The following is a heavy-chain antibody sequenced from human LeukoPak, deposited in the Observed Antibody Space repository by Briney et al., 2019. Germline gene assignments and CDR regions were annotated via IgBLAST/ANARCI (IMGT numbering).Heavy chain of an antibody. D-gene: IGHD2-15*01. J-gene: IGHJ5*02. V-gene: IGHV3-7*01. Sequence: QAGGSLRLSCAASGFTFSSYGMHWVRQAPGKGLEWVANIKQDGSEKYYVDSVKGRFTISRDNAKNSLYLQMNSLRAEDTAVYYCARVLQGGFRPGWFDPWGQGTLVTVSS. CDR2: IKQDGSEK. CDR3: ARVLQGGFRPGWFDP. CDR1: GFTFSSYG.